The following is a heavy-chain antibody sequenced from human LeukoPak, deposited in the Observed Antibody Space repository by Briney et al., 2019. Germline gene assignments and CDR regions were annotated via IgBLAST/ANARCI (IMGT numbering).Heavy chain of an antibody. D-gene: IGHD3-22*01. CDR2: IKQDGSEK. Sequence: GGSLRLSCAASGFTFRSYWMNWVRQAPGKGLEWVANIKQDGSEKYYVDSVKGRFTISRDNAKNSLYLQMNSLRAEDTAVYYCARVMSSGYYKRAFDIWGQGTMVTVSS. CDR3: ARVMSSGYYKRAFDI. V-gene: IGHV3-7*01. CDR1: GFTFRSYW. J-gene: IGHJ3*02.